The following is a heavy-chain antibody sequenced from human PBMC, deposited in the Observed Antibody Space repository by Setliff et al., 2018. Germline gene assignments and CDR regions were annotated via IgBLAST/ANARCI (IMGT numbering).Heavy chain of an antibody. D-gene: IGHD3-9*01. V-gene: IGHV3-21*05. CDR1: GLSLGTYG. CDR3: TRGFQKTSGYLDRPNWLDP. CDR2: ISASSDYM. J-gene: IGHJ5*02. Sequence: PGGSLRLSCAASGLSLGTYGMNWVRQAPGKGLEWVSYISASSDYMLYRDSVKGRFTVSRDNAKNSLYLQMNSLRAEDAAIFYCTRGFQKTSGYLDRPNWLDPWGQGTLVTVSS.